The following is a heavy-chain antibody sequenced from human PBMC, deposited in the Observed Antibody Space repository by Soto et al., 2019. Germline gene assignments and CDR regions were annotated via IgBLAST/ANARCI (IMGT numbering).Heavy chain of an antibody. CDR2: ISGSGGST. D-gene: IGHD6-13*01. CDR1: GFTFSSYA. V-gene: IGHV3-23*01. CDR3: AKDVYGYSSSWGSLDY. Sequence: EVQLLESGGGLVQPGGSLRLSCAASGFTFSSYAMSWVRQAPGKGLEWGSAISGSGGSTYYADSVKGRFTISRDNSKNTLYLEMNSLRAEDTAVYYCAKDVYGYSSSWGSLDYWGQGTLVTVSS. J-gene: IGHJ4*02.